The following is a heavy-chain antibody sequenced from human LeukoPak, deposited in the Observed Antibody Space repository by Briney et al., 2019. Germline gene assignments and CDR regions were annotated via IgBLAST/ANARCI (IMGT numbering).Heavy chain of an antibody. D-gene: IGHD5-12*01. J-gene: IGHJ5*02. Sequence: SETLSLTCTVSGGSISSYYWSWIQQPPGKGLEWIGYIYYSGSTNYNPSLKSRVTISVDTSKNQFSLKLSSVTAADTAVYYCARAGMWLRFHWFDPWGQGTLVTVSS. CDR2: IYYSGST. V-gene: IGHV4-59*01. CDR1: GGSISSYY. CDR3: ARAGMWLRFHWFDP.